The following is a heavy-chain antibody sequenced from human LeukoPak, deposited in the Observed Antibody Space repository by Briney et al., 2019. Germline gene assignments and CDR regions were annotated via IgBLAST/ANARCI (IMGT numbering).Heavy chain of an antibody. J-gene: IGHJ4*02. CDR2: LSGSGGSP. CDR3: ARQLGYCSDGTCYFDS. D-gene: IGHD2-15*01. Sequence: PGGSLRLSCAASGFTFKSYAISWVRQAPGKGLEWVSALSGSGGSPYDADAVKGRFIISRDNSKNTLYLQMNSLKAEDTAIYYCARQLGYCSDGTCYFDSWGQGTLVTVTS. CDR1: GFTFKSYA. V-gene: IGHV3-23*01.